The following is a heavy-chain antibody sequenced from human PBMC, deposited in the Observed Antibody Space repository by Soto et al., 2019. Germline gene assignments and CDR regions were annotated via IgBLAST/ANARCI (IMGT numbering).Heavy chain of an antibody. CDR2: IIPIFGTA. J-gene: IGHJ4*02. CDR3: ARGWGYDSSDYYYAY. D-gene: IGHD3-22*01. V-gene: IGHV1-69*01. Sequence: QVQLVQSGAEVRKPGSWVKVSCKASGGTFSRHAISWVRQAPGQGLGWMGGIIPIFGTANHAQKFQGRVTIIADESTSTAYMELSSLRSEDTAIYYCARGWGYDSSDYYYAYWGQGTLVIVSS. CDR1: GGTFSRHA.